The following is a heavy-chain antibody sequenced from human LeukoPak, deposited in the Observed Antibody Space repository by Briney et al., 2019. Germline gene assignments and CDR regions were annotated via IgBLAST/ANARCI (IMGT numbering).Heavy chain of an antibody. CDR2: MYTSGSI. J-gene: IGHJ4*02. D-gene: IGHD2-21*01. V-gene: IGHV4-61*02. CDR1: GGSISSGSYY. Sequence: SETLSLTCTVSGGSISSGSYYWSWIRQPAGKGLEWIGRMYTSGSIDYNPSLKSRITISVDTSKNQFSLKLNSVTAADTAVYYCAREDTALILETWGQGTLVTVSS. CDR3: AREDTALILET.